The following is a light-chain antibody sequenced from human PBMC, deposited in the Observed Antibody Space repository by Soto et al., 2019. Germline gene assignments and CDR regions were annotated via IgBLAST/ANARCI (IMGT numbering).Light chain of an antibody. Sequence: EVVLTQSPGTLSLSPGDRATVSCRASQTVHSSFFAWYQQKGGQAPRLLIYGTSNRAAGIPDRFSAHGSGTDFTLTIDGLEPEDFAMYFCQQHGGSPPYTFGRGTRVEI. J-gene: IGKJ2*01. CDR1: QTVHSSF. CDR2: GTS. CDR3: QQHGGSPPYT. V-gene: IGKV3-20*01.